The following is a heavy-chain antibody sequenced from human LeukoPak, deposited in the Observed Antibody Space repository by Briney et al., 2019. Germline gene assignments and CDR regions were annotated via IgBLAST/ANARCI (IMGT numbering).Heavy chain of an antibody. D-gene: IGHD2-15*01. J-gene: IGHJ6*03. V-gene: IGHV3-23*01. CDR2: ISGSGGST. Sequence: GGSLRLSCAASGFTFSSYGMSWVRQAPGKGLEWVSAISGSGGSTYYADSVKGRFTISRDNSKNTLYLQMNSLRAEDTAVYYCAKAGYCSGGSCYSGYYYYMDVWGKGTTVTITS. CDR1: GFTFSSYG. CDR3: AKAGYCSGGSCYSGYYYYMDV.